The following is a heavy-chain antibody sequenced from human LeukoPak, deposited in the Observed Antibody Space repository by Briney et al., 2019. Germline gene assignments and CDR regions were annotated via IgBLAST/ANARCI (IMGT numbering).Heavy chain of an antibody. CDR3: AKDRYNAVRNFDY. J-gene: IGHJ4*02. CDR2: MSGGGGST. CDR1: GFTFSSYA. D-gene: IGHD5-24*01. Sequence: GGSLRLSCAASGFTFSSYAMSWVRQAPGKGLEWVAGMSGGGGSTAYGDSVKGRFAISRDTSNTTPYPQMNSLRAEDTAVSSCAKDRYNAVRNFDYWGQGTLVTVSS. V-gene: IGHV3-23*01.